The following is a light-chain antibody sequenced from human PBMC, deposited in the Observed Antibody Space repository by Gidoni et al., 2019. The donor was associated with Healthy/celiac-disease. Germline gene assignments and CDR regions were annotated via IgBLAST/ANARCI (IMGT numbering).Light chain of an antibody. CDR2: KAS. CDR1: QSISSW. CDR3: QQYNSYST. Sequence: DIQITQSPSTLSPSVGDRVTITCRASQSISSWLAWYQQKPGKAPKLLISKASSLESGVPSRFRGSGSGSEFTLTISSLQLDDFATYYCQQYNSYSTFGQGTKLEIK. J-gene: IGKJ2*01. V-gene: IGKV1-5*03.